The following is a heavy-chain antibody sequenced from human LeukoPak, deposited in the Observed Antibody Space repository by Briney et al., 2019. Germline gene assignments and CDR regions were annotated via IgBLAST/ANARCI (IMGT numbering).Heavy chain of an antibody. J-gene: IGHJ5*01. Sequence: GESLKISCKGSGYRFTTYWIGWVRQMPGKGLEWMGIIYPGDSDTRYSPSFQGQVTISADKSISTAYLQWSSLKASDTAMYYCARRPSGSGLGFDPWGQGTLVTVS. V-gene: IGHV5-51*01. CDR3: ARRPSGSGLGFDP. CDR2: IYPGDSDT. CDR1: GYRFTTYW. D-gene: IGHD3-10*01.